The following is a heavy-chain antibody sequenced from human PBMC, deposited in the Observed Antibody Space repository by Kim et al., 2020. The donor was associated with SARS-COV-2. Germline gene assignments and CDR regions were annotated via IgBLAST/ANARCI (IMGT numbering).Heavy chain of an antibody. CDR3: ARAFSDYGGNSHSGSFQH. CDR1: GGTFSSYA. CDR2: IIPIFGTA. Sequence: SVKVSCKASGGTFSSYAISWVRQAPGQGLEWMGGIIPIFGTANYAQKFQGRVTITADESTSTAYMELSSLRSEDTAVYYCARAFSDYGGNSHSGSFQHWGQGTLVTVSS. V-gene: IGHV1-69*13. J-gene: IGHJ1*01. D-gene: IGHD4-17*01.